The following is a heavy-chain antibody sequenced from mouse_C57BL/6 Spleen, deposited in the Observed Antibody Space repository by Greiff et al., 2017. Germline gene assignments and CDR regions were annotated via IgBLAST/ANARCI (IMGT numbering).Heavy chain of an antibody. CDR1: GFTFSSYA. CDR3: ARDAGTYYAMDD. D-gene: IGHD4-1*01. Sequence: EVNVVESGGGLVKPGGSLKLSCAASGFTFSSYAMSWVRQTPEKRLEWVATISDGGSYTYYPDNVKGRFTISRDNAKNNLYLQMSHLKSEDTAMYYCARDAGTYYAMDDWGKGTSVTVSS. V-gene: IGHV5-4*01. J-gene: IGHJ4*01. CDR2: ISDGGSYT.